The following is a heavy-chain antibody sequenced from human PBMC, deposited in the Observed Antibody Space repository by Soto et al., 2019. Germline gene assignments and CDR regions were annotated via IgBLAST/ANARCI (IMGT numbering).Heavy chain of an antibody. Sequence: GGSLRLSCAASGFTFSSYAMSRVRQAPGKGLEWVSAISGSGGSTYYADSVKGRFTISRDNSKNTLYLQMNSLRAEDTAVYYCAKGISSGSYSFYYYGMDVWGQGTTVTVSS. V-gene: IGHV3-23*01. D-gene: IGHD3-10*01. J-gene: IGHJ6*02. CDR2: ISGSGGST. CDR1: GFTFSSYA. CDR3: AKGISSGSYSFYYYGMDV.